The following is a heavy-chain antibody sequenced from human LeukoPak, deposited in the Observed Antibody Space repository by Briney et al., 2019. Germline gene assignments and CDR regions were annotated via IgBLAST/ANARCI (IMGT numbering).Heavy chain of an antibody. V-gene: IGHV4-39*01. Sequence: SETLSLTCTVSGDSINSSGYYWGWIRQPPGKGLEWIGSIYYSGSTYYDPSLKSRVTISVDTSKNQFSLKLNSVTAADTAVYYCATTNPPRLLWFGELKDYWGQGTLVTVSS. J-gene: IGHJ4*02. CDR2: IYYSGST. D-gene: IGHD3-10*01. CDR3: ATTNPPRLLWFGELKDY. CDR1: GDSINSSGYY.